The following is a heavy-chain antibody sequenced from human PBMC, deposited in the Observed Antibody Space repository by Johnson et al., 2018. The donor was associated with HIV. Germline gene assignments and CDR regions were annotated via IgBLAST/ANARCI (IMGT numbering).Heavy chain of an antibody. D-gene: IGHD6-6*01. J-gene: IGHJ3*02. Sequence: VQLVESGGGLVQPGGSLRLSCAASGFTFSSYAMHWVRQAPGKGLEWVSGISWNSGSIGYADSVTGRLTTSRDNAKNSLYLQMNSLRAEDTALYYCAKETLVLGAFDIWGQGTMVTVSS. CDR3: AKETLVLGAFDI. V-gene: IGHV3-9*01. CDR1: GFTFSSYA. CDR2: ISWNSGSI.